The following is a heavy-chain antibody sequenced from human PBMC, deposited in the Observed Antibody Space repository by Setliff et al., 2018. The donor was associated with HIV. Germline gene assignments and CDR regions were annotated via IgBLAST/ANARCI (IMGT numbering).Heavy chain of an antibody. CDR2: INHSGRT. D-gene: IGHD6-19*01. Sequence: LSLTCAVYGESFSGFYWTWIRQPPGKGLEWIGDINHSGRTNYNPSLESRVTTSVDTSKKQFSLRLTSVTAADTAVYYCARGVRDNSGWSSYYFDYWGQGTLVTVSS. CDR1: GESFSGFY. J-gene: IGHJ4*02. V-gene: IGHV4-34*01. CDR3: ARGVRDNSGWSSYYFDY.